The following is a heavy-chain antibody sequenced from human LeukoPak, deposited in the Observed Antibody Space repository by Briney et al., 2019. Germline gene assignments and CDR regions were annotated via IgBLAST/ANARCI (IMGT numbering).Heavy chain of an antibody. CDR1: GFIFFSYS. CDR2: ISTSSATT. CDR3: AKDRSEWLHAFDI. V-gene: IGHV3-48*01. J-gene: IGHJ3*02. D-gene: IGHD3-3*01. Sequence: PGGSLRLSCTASGFIFFSYSLDWVRQAPGKGLEWVSYISTSSATTYYADSVKGRFTISRDNSKNTLYLQMNSLRAEDTAVYYCAKDRSEWLHAFDIWGQGTMVTVSS.